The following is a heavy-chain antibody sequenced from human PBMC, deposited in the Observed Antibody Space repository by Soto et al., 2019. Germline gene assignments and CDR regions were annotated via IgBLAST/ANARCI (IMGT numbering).Heavy chain of an antibody. V-gene: IGHV4-34*01. CDR1: GQSFSGHS. CDR2: INESGST. J-gene: IGHJ4*02. Sequence: QVQLQQWGAVLVKPSETLSLSCAVYGQSFSGHSWAWIRQPQGKGLEWIGEINESGSTYYNPSLKSRVTISTDTSKIQFSLKLSSVSAADTAAYFCARGSGIVALPGELEDVNYDYWGQGTLVNVSS. CDR3: ARGSGIVALPGELEDVNYDY. D-gene: IGHD1-1*01.